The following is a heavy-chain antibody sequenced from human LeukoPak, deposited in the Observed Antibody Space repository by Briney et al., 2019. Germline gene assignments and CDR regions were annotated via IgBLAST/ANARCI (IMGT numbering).Heavy chain of an antibody. CDR3: ARASAQWSDY. D-gene: IGHD2-15*01. Sequence: ASVTVSCKASDYTFTNYGISWVRQAPGQGLEWMGWISAYNGDTNYAQKFQGRLILTTDTSTSTAYMELRSLRSDDTAIYYCARASAQWSDYWGQGTLVTVSS. CDR2: ISAYNGDT. J-gene: IGHJ4*02. V-gene: IGHV1-18*01. CDR1: DYTFTNYG.